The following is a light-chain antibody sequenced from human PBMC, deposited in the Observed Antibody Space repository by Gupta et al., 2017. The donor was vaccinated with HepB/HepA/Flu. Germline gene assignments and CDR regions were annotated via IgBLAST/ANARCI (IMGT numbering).Light chain of an antibody. CDR1: QDIRTN. CDR3: QQYDNLHMYT. J-gene: IGKJ2*01. V-gene: IGKV1-33*01. CDR2: DVS. Sequence: DIQMTQSPSSLSASVGDRVTITCQASQDIRTNLNWYQQKPGKAPKLLIYDVSNVETGVPSRFSGSGSGTDFSLIISSLQPEDIERYYCQQYDNLHMYTFGQGTRLEIK.